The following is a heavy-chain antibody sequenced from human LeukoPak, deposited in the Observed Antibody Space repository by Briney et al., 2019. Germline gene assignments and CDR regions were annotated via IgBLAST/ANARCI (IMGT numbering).Heavy chain of an antibody. V-gene: IGHV4-34*01. CDR3: ARVQDFETRGYYLGY. CDR1: GGSFSDYY. CDR2: INHSGST. D-gene: IGHD3-22*01. Sequence: SETLSLTCAVYGGSFSDYYWNWIRQPPGKGLEWIGEINHSGSTNYNPSLKSRVTMSVDTFKNQFSLTLSSVTTADTAVYYCARVQDFETRGYYLGYWGHGTLVTVSS. J-gene: IGHJ4*01.